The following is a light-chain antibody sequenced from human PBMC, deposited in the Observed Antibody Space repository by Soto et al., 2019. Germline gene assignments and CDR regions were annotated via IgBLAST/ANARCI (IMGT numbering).Light chain of an antibody. V-gene: IGLV2-14*01. CDR1: SSDVGGYNY. J-gene: IGLJ2*01. CDR3: SSYTSSSTPKVV. CDR2: DVS. Sequence: QSALTQPASVSGSPGQSITISCTGTSSDVGGYNYVSWYQQHPGKAPKLMIYDVSNRPSGVSNRFSGSKSGNTASLTIPGLQAEDEADYYCSSYTSSSTPKVVFGGGTKVTVL.